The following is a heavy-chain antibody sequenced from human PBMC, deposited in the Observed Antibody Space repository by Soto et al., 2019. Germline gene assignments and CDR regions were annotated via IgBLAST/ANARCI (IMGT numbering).Heavy chain of an antibody. CDR2: IYYSGST. V-gene: IGHV4-39*01. D-gene: IGHD6-13*01. J-gene: IGHJ6*02. CDR3: ARHVLGGRSSSWYVSYYYYYGMDV. Sequence: SETLSLTCTVSGGSISSSSYYWGWIRQPPGKGLEWIGSIYYSGSTYYNPSLKSRVTISVDTSKNQFSLKLSSVTAADTAVYYCARHVLGGRSSSWYVSYYYYYGMDVWGQGTTVTVLL. CDR1: GGSISSSSYY.